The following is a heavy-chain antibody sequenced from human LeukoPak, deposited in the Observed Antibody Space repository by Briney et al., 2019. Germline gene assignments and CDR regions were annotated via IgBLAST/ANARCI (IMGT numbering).Heavy chain of an antibody. CDR1: GGSISSYY. V-gene: IGHV4-4*07. D-gene: IGHD6-25*01. Sequence: PSETLSLTCTVSGGSISSYYWSWIRQPAGKGLEWIGRINTSGNSNYNPSLRSRVTMSVDTSKNQFSLNLSSVTAADTAVYYCAREGGGPWWLDPWGQGTLVTVSS. J-gene: IGHJ5*02. CDR3: AREGGGPWWLDP. CDR2: INTSGNS.